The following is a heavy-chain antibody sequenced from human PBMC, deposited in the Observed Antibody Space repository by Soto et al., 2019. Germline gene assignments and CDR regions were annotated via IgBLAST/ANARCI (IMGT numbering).Heavy chain of an antibody. CDR1: GFTFSIYA. V-gene: IGHV3-30*03. J-gene: IGHJ4*02. CDR2: LSYDGSSK. Sequence: GGSLRLSCAASGFTFSIYAIHWVRQAPGKGLEWVALLSYDGSSKYYADSVKGRFTISRDNSKNTLYLHMTSLRTDDTAVYYCAQGRARGSANSRFDSCGQRPLVTVSS. CDR3: AQGRARGSANSRFDS. D-gene: IGHD2-2*01.